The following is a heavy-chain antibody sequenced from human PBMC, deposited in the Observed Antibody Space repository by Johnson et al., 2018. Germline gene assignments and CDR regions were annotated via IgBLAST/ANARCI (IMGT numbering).Heavy chain of an antibody. J-gene: IGHJ3*01. CDR3: AKEDIRFPHSFDV. D-gene: IGHD3-10*01. CDR2: IDASGST. V-gene: IGHV4-61*02. Sequence: QVQLQESGPGLVKPSQTLSLSCSVSGDSMETSTYYWSWLRQPAGKRLEWIGRIDASGSTIYNPSLKSRVIISLDMSKNQFSLKLTSVTAADTALYYCAKEDIRFPHSFDVWGPGTMVTVS. CDR1: GDSMETSTYY.